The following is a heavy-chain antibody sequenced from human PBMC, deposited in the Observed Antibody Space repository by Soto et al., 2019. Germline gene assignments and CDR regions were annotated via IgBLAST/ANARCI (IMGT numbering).Heavy chain of an antibody. CDR1: GGSFSGYY. Sequence: SETLSLTCAVYGGSFSGYYWSWIRQPPGKGLEWIWEINHSGSTNYNPSLKSRVTISVDTSKNQFSLKLSSVTAADTAVYYCARGMAGIAVAGSDYWGQGTLVTVSS. CDR3: ARGMAGIAVAGSDY. D-gene: IGHD6-19*01. CDR2: INHSGST. J-gene: IGHJ4*02. V-gene: IGHV4-34*01.